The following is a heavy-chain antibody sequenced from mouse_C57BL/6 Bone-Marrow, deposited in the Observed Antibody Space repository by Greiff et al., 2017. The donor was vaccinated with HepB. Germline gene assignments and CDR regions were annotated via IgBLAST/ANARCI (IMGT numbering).Heavy chain of an antibody. Sequence: EVQVVESGAELVRPGASVKLSCTASGFNIKDDYMHWVKQRPEQGLEWIGWIDPENGDTEYASKFQGKATITADTSSNTAYLQLSSLTSEDTAVYYCTTRAPWFAYWGQGTLVTVSA. J-gene: IGHJ3*01. V-gene: IGHV14-4*01. CDR3: TTRAPWFAY. CDR2: IDPENGDT. D-gene: IGHD3-3*01. CDR1: GFNIKDDY.